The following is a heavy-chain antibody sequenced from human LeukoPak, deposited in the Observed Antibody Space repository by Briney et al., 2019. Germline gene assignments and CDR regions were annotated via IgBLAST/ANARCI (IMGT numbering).Heavy chain of an antibody. D-gene: IGHD1-1*01. CDR2: IWYDGSNK. CDR3: VRDHNWNSLDY. CDR1: GFTFSNFG. J-gene: IGHJ4*02. Sequence: GGSLRLSCAASGFTFSNFGMHWVRQAPGKGLEWVAIIWYDGSNKYYADSVKGRFTISRDNSKNTVRLQMNSLRAEDTAVYYCVRDHNWNSLDYWGQGTLVTVSS. V-gene: IGHV3-33*01.